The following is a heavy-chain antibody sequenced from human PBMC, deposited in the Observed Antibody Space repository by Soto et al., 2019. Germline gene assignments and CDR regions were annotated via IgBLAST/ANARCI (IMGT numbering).Heavy chain of an antibody. CDR1: GFVFSTYS. V-gene: IGHV3-48*02. Sequence: EGQLVESGGNLVRPGGSLRLSCEASGFVFSTYSMNWVRKAPGKGLEWISYISSTSGTIYYADSVKGRLTSFRDNAKNSLFLQMNGLSDDDTAVYYCANQKIRFSVAGTLYGLGVWGQGTTVTVSS. D-gene: IGHD6-19*01. CDR3: ANQKIRFSVAGTLYGLGV. J-gene: IGHJ6*02. CDR2: ISSTSGTI.